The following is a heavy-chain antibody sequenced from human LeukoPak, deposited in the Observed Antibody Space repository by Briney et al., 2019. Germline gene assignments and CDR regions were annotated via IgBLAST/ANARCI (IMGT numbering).Heavy chain of an antibody. Sequence: GGSLRLSCTASGFTFESYGMYWVRQAPGKGLEWVASIRFDGTHKYYADSVKGRFTVSRDNAKNSLYLQMNSLRAEDTAVYYCAREAVEYGHYYYMDVWGKGTTVTIS. CDR2: IRFDGTHK. J-gene: IGHJ6*03. D-gene: IGHD4/OR15-4a*01. CDR3: AREAVEYGHYYYMDV. V-gene: IGHV3-30*02. CDR1: GFTFESYG.